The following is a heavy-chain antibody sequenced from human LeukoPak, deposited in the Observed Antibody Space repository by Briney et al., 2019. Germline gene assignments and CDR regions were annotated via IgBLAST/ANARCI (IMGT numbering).Heavy chain of an antibody. CDR2: ISSSGSSI. Sequence: GGSLRLSCAASGFTFSSYNMNWVRQAPGKGLDWVSFISSSGSSITYADSVKGRFTISRDNVKTSLYLQMNSLRAEDTAVYYGVRRKANSDGEFDFWGQGTLVTVSS. D-gene: IGHD3-10*01. CDR3: VRRKANSDGEFDF. J-gene: IGHJ5*01. CDR1: GFTFSSYN. V-gene: IGHV3-21*01.